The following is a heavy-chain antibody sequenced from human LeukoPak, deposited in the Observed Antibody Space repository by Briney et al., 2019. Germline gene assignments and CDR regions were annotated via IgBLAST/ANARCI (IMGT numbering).Heavy chain of an antibody. V-gene: IGHV5-51*01. Sequence: GESLKISCKGSGYSFTSYWIGWVRQMPGKGLEWMGIIYPGDSDTRYSPSFQGQVTISADKSISTAYLQWSSLKASDTAMYYCARLGGSGSYYNLYFGYWGQGTLVTVSS. D-gene: IGHD3-10*01. J-gene: IGHJ4*02. CDR2: IYPGDSDT. CDR3: ARLGGSGSYYNLYFGY. CDR1: GYSFTSYW.